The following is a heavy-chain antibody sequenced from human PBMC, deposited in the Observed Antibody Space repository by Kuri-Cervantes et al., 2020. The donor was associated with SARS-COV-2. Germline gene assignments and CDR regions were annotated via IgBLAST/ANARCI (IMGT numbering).Heavy chain of an antibody. J-gene: IGHJ3*02. D-gene: IGHD3-22*01. V-gene: IGHV1-2*04. CDR1: GYTFTDHY. Sequence: ASVKVSCKASGYTFTDHYMHWVRQAPGQGLGWMGWINPNSGGTNYAQKFQGWATMTRDTSISTVYMELSRLRSDDTAVYYCARSTPFRRLAVISQGGAFDIWGQGTMVTVSS. CDR2: INPNSGGT. CDR3: ARSTPFRRLAVISQGGAFDI.